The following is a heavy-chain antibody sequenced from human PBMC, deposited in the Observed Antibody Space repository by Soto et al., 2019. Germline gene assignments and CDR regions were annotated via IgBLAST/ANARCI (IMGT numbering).Heavy chain of an antibody. CDR1: GGSFSGYY. D-gene: IGHD6-6*01. CDR3: ARGYSSSSYNWFDP. J-gene: IGHJ5*02. CDR2: INHSGST. Sequence: SETLSLTCAVYGGSFSGYYWSWIRQPPGKGLKWIGEINHSGSTNYNPSLKSRVTISVDTSKNRFSLKLSSVTAADTAVYYCARGYSSSSYNWFDPWGQGTLVTVSS. V-gene: IGHV4-34*01.